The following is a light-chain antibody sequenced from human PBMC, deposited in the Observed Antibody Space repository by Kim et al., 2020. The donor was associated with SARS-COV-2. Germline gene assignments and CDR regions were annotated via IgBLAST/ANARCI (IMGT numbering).Light chain of an antibody. Sequence: QPVLTQPPSVSGAPGQTVTISCTGSSSNIGAGYAVHWYQQLPGTAPKLLIYDNNDRPSGVPDRFSGSKSGTSASLAITGLQAEDAADYYCQSYENSLSVSVFGGGTQLTVL. V-gene: IGLV1-40*01. J-gene: IGLJ3*02. CDR2: DNN. CDR1: SSNIGAGYA. CDR3: QSYENSLSVSV.